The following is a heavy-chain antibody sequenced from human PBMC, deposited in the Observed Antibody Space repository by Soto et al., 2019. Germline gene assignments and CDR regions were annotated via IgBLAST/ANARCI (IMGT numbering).Heavy chain of an antibody. D-gene: IGHD2-2*01. CDR2: IYYSGST. V-gene: IGHV4-59*01. CDR1: GGSFSGYY. CDR3: ARGGPAATYRFYYYYGMDV. J-gene: IGHJ6*02. Sequence: SETLSLTWAVYGGSFSGYYWNWIRQPPGKGLEWIGYIYYSGSTNYNPSLKSRVTISVDTSKNQFSLKLSSVTAADTAVYYCARGGPAATYRFYYYYGMDVWGQGTTVTVSS.